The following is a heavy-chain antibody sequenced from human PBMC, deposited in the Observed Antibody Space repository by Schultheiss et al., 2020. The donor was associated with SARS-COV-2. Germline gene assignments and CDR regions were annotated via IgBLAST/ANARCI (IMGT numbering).Heavy chain of an antibody. J-gene: IGHJ6*02. CDR3: ARDRRNYYGSGNYYYYGMDV. Sequence: SETLSLTCTVSGGSISSGGYYWSWIRQPPGKGLEWIGYIYYSGSTYYNPSLKSRVTISVDTSKNQFSLKLSSVTAADTAVYYCARDRRNYYGSGNYYYYGMDVWGQGTTVTVSS. CDR1: GGSISSGGYY. V-gene: IGHV4-30-4*01. D-gene: IGHD3-10*01. CDR2: IYYSGST.